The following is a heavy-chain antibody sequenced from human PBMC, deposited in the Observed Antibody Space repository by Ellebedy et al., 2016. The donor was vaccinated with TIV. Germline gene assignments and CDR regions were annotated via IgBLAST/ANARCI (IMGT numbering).Heavy chain of an antibody. CDR3: ARAGMVRGVIPGYYYMDV. J-gene: IGHJ6*03. D-gene: IGHD3-10*01. CDR1: GFTFSSYG. CDR2: IWYDGSNK. Sequence: GESLKISXAASGFTFSSYGMHWVRQAPGKGLEWVAVIWYDGSNKYYADSVKGRFTISRDNSKNTLYLQMNSLRAEDTAVYYCARAGMVRGVIPGYYYMDVWGKGTTVTVSS. V-gene: IGHV3-33*01.